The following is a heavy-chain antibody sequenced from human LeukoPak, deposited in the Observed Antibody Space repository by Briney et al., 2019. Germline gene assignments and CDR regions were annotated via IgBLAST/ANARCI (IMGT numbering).Heavy chain of an antibody. CDR3: ASGGATVWGY. V-gene: IGHV3-21*06. CDR1: GFAFSDYS. D-gene: IGHD3-16*01. CDR2: ITSDSNLI. J-gene: IGHJ4*02. Sequence: GGSLRLSCAASGFAFSDYSMNWVRQAPGEGLEWISAITSDSNLIYYADSMRGRITISRDNAENSVYLQMNGLRAEDTAIYYCASGGATVWGYWGQGALVIVSS.